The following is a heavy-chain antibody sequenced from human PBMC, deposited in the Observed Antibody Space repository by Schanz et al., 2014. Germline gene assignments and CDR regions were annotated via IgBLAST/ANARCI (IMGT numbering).Heavy chain of an antibody. V-gene: IGHV3-72*01. CDR2: VRNKNNRYTT. Sequence: VQLVQSGAEVKKPGASVKVSCAASGFTFSDHYMDWVRQAPGKGLEWVGRVRNKNNRYTTEYAASVKGRFTISRDDSKNSLYLQMNSLKTEDTAMYYCARRASCSRIGCPFDSWGQGTLVTVSS. CDR1: GFTFSDHY. J-gene: IGHJ4*02. D-gene: IGHD2-2*01. CDR3: ARRASCSRIGCPFDS.